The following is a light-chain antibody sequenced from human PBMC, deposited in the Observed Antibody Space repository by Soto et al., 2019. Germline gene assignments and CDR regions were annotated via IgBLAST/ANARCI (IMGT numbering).Light chain of an antibody. CDR3: QQYNNWPPVT. J-gene: IGKJ1*01. V-gene: IGKV3-15*01. Sequence: EIVMTQYPATLSVSPGERATVSCRSSQSVSSNLAWYQQKPGQAPRLLIYGASTRATGIPARFSGSGSGTEFTLTISSLQSEDFAVYYCQQYNNWPPVTFGQGTKVDIK. CDR2: GAS. CDR1: QSVSSN.